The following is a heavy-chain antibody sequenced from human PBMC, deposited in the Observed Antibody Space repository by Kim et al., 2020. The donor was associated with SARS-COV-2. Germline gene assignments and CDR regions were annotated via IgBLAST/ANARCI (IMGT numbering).Heavy chain of an antibody. D-gene: IGHD2-2*01. J-gene: IGHJ5*02. V-gene: IGHV4-34*01. CDR2: INHSGST. Sequence: SETLSLTCAVYGGSFSGYYWSWIRQPPGKGLEWIGEINHSGSTNYNPSLKSRVTISVDTSKNQFSLKLSSVTAADTAVYYCARTGDRYFVVVPAAIPRMPRPPYNWFDPWGQGTLVTVSS. CDR3: ARTGDRYFVVVPAAIPRMPRPPYNWFDP. CDR1: GGSFSGYY.